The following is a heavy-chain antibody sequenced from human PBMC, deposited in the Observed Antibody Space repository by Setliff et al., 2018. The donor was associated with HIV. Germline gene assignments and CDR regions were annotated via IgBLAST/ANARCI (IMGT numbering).Heavy chain of an antibody. Sequence: LRLSCVASGFTFSSNWLSWVRQAPGKGLEWVANIKQDGSEKYYVDSVKGRFTISRDNADNSLYLQMNSLRGEDTAIYYCALLWPFDYWGQGALV. CDR2: IKQDGSEK. V-gene: IGHV3-7*03. CDR1: GFTFSSNW. J-gene: IGHJ4*02. D-gene: IGHD3-10*01. CDR3: ALLWPFDY.